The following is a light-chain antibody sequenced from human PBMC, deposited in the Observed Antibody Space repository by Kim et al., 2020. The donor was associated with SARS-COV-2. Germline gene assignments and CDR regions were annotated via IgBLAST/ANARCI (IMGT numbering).Light chain of an antibody. V-gene: IGKV1-12*01. Sequence: DIQMTQSPSSVPASVGDRVTITCRASQDIGTWLAWYQQKPGKAPELLIYSSSTLQSGVPSRFSGSGSGTDFTLTISCLQPDDFATYFCQQANSLPRTFGPGTKVDIK. CDR2: SSS. CDR3: QQANSLPRT. J-gene: IGKJ3*01. CDR1: QDIGTW.